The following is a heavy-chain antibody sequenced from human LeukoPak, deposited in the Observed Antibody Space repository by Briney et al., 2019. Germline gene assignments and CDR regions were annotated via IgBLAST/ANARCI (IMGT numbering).Heavy chain of an antibody. CDR3: ALAGLSEFLEWTPLNGGKNHP. D-gene: IGHD3-3*02. CDR1: GYTFTEYY. J-gene: IGHJ5*02. Sequence: ASVKVSCKASGYTFTEYYIHWVRQTPGQGLEWMGWINPNSGGTNYAQKFQGRVTTTRDTSISTAFMDLNRLIFDDTAIYYRALAGLSEFLEWTPLNGGKNHPWGQGTLVTVSS. CDR2: INPNSGGT. V-gene: IGHV1-2*02.